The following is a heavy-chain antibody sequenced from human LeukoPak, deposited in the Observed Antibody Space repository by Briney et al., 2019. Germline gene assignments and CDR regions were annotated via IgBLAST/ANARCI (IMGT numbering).Heavy chain of an antibody. V-gene: IGHV1-18*01. CDR3: ARVPSYFDYDSSGSAPEYFDY. CDR2: ISAYNGNT. J-gene: IGHJ4*02. Sequence: ASVKVSCKASGYTFTSYGISWVRQAPGQGLEWMGWISAYNGNTNYAQKLQGRVTMTTDTSTSTAYMELRSLRSDDTDVYYCARVPSYFDYDSSGSAPEYFDYWGQGTLVTVSS. CDR1: GYTFTSYG. D-gene: IGHD3-22*01.